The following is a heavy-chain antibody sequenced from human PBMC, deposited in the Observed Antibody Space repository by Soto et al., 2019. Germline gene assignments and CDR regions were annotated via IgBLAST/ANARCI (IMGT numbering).Heavy chain of an antibody. J-gene: IGHJ4*02. CDR3: ARGQWLVGVAVDY. Sequence: SETLSLTCTVSGCSISSYYWSWIRQPPGEGLEWIGYIYYSGSTNYNPSLKSRVTISVDTSKNQFSLKLSSATAADTAVYYCARGQWLVGVAVDYWGQGTLVTVSS. CDR2: IYYSGST. CDR1: GCSISSYY. V-gene: IGHV4-59*08. D-gene: IGHD6-19*01.